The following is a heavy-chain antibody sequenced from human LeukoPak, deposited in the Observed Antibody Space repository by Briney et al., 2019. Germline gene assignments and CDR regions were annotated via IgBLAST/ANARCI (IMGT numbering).Heavy chain of an antibody. CDR2: IKQDGSEK. Sequence: GGSLRLSCAASGFTFSSYWMSWVRQAPGKGLEWVANIKQDGSEKYYVDSVKGRFAISRDNAKNSLYLQMDSLRAEDTAVYYCARGQLQWVTVFDYWGQGTLVTVSS. CDR1: GFTFSSYW. CDR3: ARGQLQWVTVFDY. D-gene: IGHD2-2*01. V-gene: IGHV3-7*01. J-gene: IGHJ4*02.